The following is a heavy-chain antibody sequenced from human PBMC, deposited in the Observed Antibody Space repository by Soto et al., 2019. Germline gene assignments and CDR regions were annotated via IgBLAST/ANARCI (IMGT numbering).Heavy chain of an antibody. Sequence: QVQLQESGPGLVKPSETLSLTCTVSGGSISSYYWSWIRQPPGKGLEWIGYIYYSGSTNYNPSLTRRVTISVDTSKNQFSQKLSSVTAADTAVYYCARALILTGYYIHDAFDIWGQGTMVTVSS. CDR3: ARALILTGYYIHDAFDI. D-gene: IGHD3-9*01. CDR1: GGSISSYY. J-gene: IGHJ3*02. V-gene: IGHV4-59*01. CDR2: IYYSGST.